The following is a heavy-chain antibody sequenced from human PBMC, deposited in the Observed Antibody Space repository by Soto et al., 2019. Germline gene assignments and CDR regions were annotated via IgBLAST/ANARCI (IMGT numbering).Heavy chain of an antibody. Sequence: GGSLRLSCAASGFTFSSYAMHWVLQAPCKGLEWVAVISYDGSNKYYADSVKGRFTISRDNSKNTLYLQMNSLRAEDTAVYYCAKDKLAVAVAAPFDYWGQGTLVTVSS. CDR3: AKDKLAVAVAAPFDY. CDR2: ISYDGSNK. CDR1: GFTFSSYA. J-gene: IGHJ4*02. V-gene: IGHV3-30-3*01. D-gene: IGHD6-19*01.